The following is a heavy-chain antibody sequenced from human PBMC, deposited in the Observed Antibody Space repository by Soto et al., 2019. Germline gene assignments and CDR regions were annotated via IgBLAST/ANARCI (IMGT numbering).Heavy chain of an antibody. CDR1: GGTFSSYA. D-gene: IGHD2-2*01. CDR3: ATQEDIVVVPASLPPPGWDYYYYGMDV. Sequence: SVKVSCKASGGTFSSYAISWVRQAPGQGLEWMGGIIPIFGTANYAQKFQGRVTITADESTSTAYMELSSLRSGDTAVYYCATQEDIVVVPASLPPPGWDYYYYGMDVWGQGTTVTVSS. J-gene: IGHJ6*02. CDR2: IIPIFGTA. V-gene: IGHV1-69*13.